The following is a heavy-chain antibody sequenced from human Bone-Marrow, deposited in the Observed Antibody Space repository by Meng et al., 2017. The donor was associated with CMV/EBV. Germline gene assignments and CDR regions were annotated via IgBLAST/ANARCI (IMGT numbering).Heavy chain of an antibody. J-gene: IGHJ4*02. Sequence: ASVKVSCKASGYTFTSYGISWVRQAPGQGLEWMGWINPNSGGTNYAQKFQGRDTMTRDTSISTAYMELSRLRSDDTAVYYCARGFFGGATKYWGQGTLVTVSS. V-gene: IGHV1-2*02. CDR2: INPNSGGT. D-gene: IGHD1-26*01. CDR1: GYTFTSYG. CDR3: ARGFFGGATKY.